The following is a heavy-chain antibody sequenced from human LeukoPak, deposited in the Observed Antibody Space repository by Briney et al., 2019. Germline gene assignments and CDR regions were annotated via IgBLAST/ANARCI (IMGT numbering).Heavy chain of an antibody. CDR1: GFTFSSHN. Sequence: GGSLRLSCAASGFTFSSHNMNWVRQAPGKGLEWVSSISSSSSYINHADSVKGRFTISRDNAKNSLYLQMNSLRAEDTAVYYCARDWAAYESSGSHPPPVWGQGTTVTVSS. J-gene: IGHJ6*02. CDR2: ISSSSSYI. D-gene: IGHD3-10*01. CDR3: ARDWAAYESSGSHPPPV. V-gene: IGHV3-21*01.